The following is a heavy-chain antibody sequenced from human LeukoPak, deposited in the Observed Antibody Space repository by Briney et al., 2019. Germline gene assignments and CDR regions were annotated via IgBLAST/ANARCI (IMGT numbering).Heavy chain of an antibody. J-gene: IGHJ4*02. Sequence: ASVKVSCKASGYTFTSYDINWVRQATGQGLEWMGWMNPNSGNTGYAQKFQGRVTMTRNTSISTAYIELSSLRSEDTAVYYCARGETDSYYFDYWGQGTLVTVSS. CDR2: MNPNSGNT. D-gene: IGHD3-22*01. V-gene: IGHV1-8*01. CDR3: ARGETDSYYFDY. CDR1: GYTFTSYD.